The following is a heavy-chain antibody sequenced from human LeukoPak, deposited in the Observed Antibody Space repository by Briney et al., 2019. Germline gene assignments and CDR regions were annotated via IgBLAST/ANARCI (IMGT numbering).Heavy chain of an antibody. V-gene: IGHV4-39*01. Sequence: SETLSLTCTVSGGSISSSSYYWGWIRQPPGKGLEWIGSIYYSGSTYYNPSLKSRVTISVDTSKNQFSLKLSSVTAADTAVYYCARRLGIAAAESWGQGTLVTVSS. CDR1: GGSISSSSYY. D-gene: IGHD6-13*01. CDR3: ARRLGIAAAES. CDR2: IYYSGST. J-gene: IGHJ4*02.